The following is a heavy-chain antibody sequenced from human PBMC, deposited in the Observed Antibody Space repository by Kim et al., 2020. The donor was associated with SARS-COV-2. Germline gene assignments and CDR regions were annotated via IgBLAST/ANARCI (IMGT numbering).Heavy chain of an antibody. CDR1: GGSISTYY. CDR2: YYYTGNS. CDR3: GRRYRTNAFDS. J-gene: IGHJ3*02. V-gene: IGHV4-59*08. D-gene: IGHD5-12*01. Sequence: SETLSLTCAVSGGSISTYYWSWIRQPPGKGLEWIGFYYYTGNSKYNPSLKSRVTISIDTSKNQLSLKLSSVTAADTAVYYCGRRYRTNAFDSWGQGTRVT.